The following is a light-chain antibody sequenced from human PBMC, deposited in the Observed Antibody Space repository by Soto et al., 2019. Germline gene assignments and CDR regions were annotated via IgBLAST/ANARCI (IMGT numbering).Light chain of an antibody. CDR1: QSISNH. CDR2: AAS. J-gene: IGKJ4*01. Sequence: DIQMTQSPSSLSASVEDRVIITCRASQSISNHLHWYQQKPGKAPKLLIFAASSLQSGVPSRFSGGRSGPDFTLTISSLQPEDFATYSCQQTYITPLTFGGGTKVDIK. V-gene: IGKV1-39*01. CDR3: QQTYITPLT.